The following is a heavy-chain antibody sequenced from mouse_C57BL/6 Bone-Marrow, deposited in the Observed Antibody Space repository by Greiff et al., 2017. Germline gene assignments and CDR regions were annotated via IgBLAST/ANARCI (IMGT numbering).Heavy chain of an antibody. CDR2: INPSSGYT. J-gene: IGHJ2*01. V-gene: IGHV1-7*01. CDR1: GYTFTSYW. CDR3: ARRGGDYYGSSEDLDY. D-gene: IGHD1-1*01. Sequence: VQLQQSGAELAKPGASVKLSCKASGYTFTSYWMHWVKQRPGQGLEWIGYINPSSGYTKYNQKFKDKDTLTADKSSRPAYMQLSSRTYEDSAVYYCARRGGDYYGSSEDLDYWGQGTTLTVSS.